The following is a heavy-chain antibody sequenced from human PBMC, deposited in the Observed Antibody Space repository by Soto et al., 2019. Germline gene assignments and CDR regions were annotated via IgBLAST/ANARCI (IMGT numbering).Heavy chain of an antibody. CDR1: GFTVSSNH. CDR3: ARGSL. Sequence: EVQLVESGGGLIQPGGSLRLTCAASGFTVSSNHMSWVRQAPGRGLDWVSVIYSGGSTYYADSVTGRFTISRDNSNNSVYLQMNSLRAEDTAVYYCARGSLWGRGTLVTVSS. CDR2: IYSGGST. V-gene: IGHV3-53*01. D-gene: IGHD3-10*01. J-gene: IGHJ2*01.